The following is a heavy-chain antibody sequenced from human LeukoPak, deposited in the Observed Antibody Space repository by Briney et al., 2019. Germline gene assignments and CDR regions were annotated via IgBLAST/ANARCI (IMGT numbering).Heavy chain of an antibody. J-gene: IGHJ4*02. CDR2: IYHSGST. V-gene: IGHV4-4*02. CDR3: ARGLEEWFGELFLYYFDY. D-gene: IGHD3-10*01. CDR1: GGSISSSNW. Sequence: PSETLSLTCAVSGGSISSSNWWSWVRQPPGKGLEWIGEIYHSGSTNYNPSLKSRVTISVDKSKNQFSLKLSSVTAADTAVYYCARGLEEWFGELFLYYFDYWGQGTLVTVSS.